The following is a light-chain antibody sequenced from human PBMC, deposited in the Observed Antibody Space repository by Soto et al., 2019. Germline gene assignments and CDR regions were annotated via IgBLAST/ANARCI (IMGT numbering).Light chain of an antibody. J-gene: IGLJ1*01. V-gene: IGLV2-11*01. CDR1: SSDVGGYNY. Sequence: QSALTQPRSVSGSRGQSGTISCTGTSSDVGGYNYVSWYQQHPGKAPKLMIYDVNKRPSGVPDRFSGSKSGNTASLTISGLQAEDEADYYCCSYAGSYTLVFGTGTKVTVL. CDR2: DVN. CDR3: CSYAGSYTLV.